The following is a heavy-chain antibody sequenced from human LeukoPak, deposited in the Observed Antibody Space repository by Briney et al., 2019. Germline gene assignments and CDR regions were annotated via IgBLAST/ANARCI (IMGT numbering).Heavy chain of an antibody. Sequence: GASLQISCKGSGYSFTSYWIGWVRQMPGKGLEWMGIIYPGDSDTRYSPSFQGQVTISADKSISTAYLQWSSLKASDTAMYYCARHLQGDYVWGAYPLTGENDAFDIWGQGTMVTVSS. CDR2: IYPGDSDT. CDR3: ARHLQGDYVWGAYPLTGENDAFDI. V-gene: IGHV5-51*01. J-gene: IGHJ3*02. D-gene: IGHD3-16*01. CDR1: GYSFTSYW.